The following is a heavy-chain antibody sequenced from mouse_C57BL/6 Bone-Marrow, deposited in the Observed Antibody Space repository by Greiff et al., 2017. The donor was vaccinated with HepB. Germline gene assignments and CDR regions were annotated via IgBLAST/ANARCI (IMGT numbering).Heavy chain of an antibody. D-gene: IGHD3-2*02. J-gene: IGHJ4*01. CDR2: INPNNGGT. CDR1: GYTFTDYN. V-gene: IGHV1-18*01. CDR3: ARRDSSGQAIFDY. Sequence: VQLQQSGPELVKPGASVKIPCKASGYTFTDYNMDWVKQSHGKSLEWIGDINPNNGGTIYNQKFKGKATLTVDKSSSTAYMELRSLTSEDTAVYYCARRDSSGQAIFDYWGQGTSVTVSS.